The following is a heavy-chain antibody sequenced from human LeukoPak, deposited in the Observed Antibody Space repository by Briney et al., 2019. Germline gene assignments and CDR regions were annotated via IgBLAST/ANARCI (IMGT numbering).Heavy chain of an antibody. CDR3: ARLPGIAAV. J-gene: IGHJ1*01. V-gene: IGHV4-59*08. Sequence: SETLSLTCTVSGGSTSRYYWSWIRQPPGKSLEWIAYIYYSGSTTYNPSLKSRVTISIDTSNNRFSLNLTSETAADTAVYYCARLPGIAAVWGQGTLVIVSS. CDR1: GGSTSRYY. CDR2: IYYSGST. D-gene: IGHD6-13*01.